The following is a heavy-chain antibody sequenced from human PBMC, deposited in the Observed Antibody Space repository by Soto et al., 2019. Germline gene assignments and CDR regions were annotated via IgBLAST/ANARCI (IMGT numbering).Heavy chain of an antibody. CDR2: ISGSGGTT. V-gene: IGHV3-23*01. CDR3: AKDSWAIFGVPAGEYYAMDV. Sequence: GSLRLSCVASGFTFENYAMSWVRQTPGKGLEWVSAISGSGGTTYYSDSVKGRFTISRDNSKNTVYLQMNDLRVEDAAEYFCAKDSWAIFGVPAGEYYAMDVWGQGTTVPVSS. CDR1: GFTFENYA. J-gene: IGHJ6*02. D-gene: IGHD3-3*01.